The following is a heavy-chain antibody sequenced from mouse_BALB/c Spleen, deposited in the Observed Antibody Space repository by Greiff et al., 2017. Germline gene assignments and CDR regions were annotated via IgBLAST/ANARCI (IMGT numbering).Heavy chain of an antibody. CDR3: ARDDGYSSFDY. CDR1: GFTFSSYA. Sequence: EVKVVESGGGLVKPGGSLKLSCAASGFTFSSYAMSWVRQSPEKRLEWVAEISSGGSYTYYPDTVTGRFTISRDNAKNTLYLEMSSLRSEDTAMYYCARDDGYSSFDYWGQGTTLTVSS. CDR2: ISSGGSYT. V-gene: IGHV5-9-4*01. J-gene: IGHJ2*01. D-gene: IGHD2-3*01.